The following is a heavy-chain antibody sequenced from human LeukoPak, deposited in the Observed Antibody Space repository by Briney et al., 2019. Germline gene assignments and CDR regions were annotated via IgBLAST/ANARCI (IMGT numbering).Heavy chain of an antibody. Sequence: SVKVSCKASGGTFSSYAISWVRQAPGQGLEWMGGIIPIFGTANYAQKFQGRVTMTRDTSTSTVYMELSSLRSEDTAVYYCARDMSPWELLYYFDYWGQGTLVTVSS. CDR2: IIPIFGTA. J-gene: IGHJ4*02. D-gene: IGHD1-26*01. CDR3: ARDMSPWELLYYFDY. CDR1: GGTFSSYA. V-gene: IGHV1-69*05.